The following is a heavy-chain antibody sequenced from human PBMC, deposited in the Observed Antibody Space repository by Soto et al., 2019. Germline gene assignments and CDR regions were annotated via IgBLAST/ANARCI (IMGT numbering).Heavy chain of an antibody. CDR1: GFSFSSYA. CDR2: ISGSGDII. D-gene: IGHD2-21*02. Sequence: EVQLLESGGDLVQPGRSLRLSCAASGFSFSSYAMSWVRQAPGKGLEWVSTISGSGDIIYYADSVKGRFTIPRDNSKNTLYLQMNSLRAEDTAVYYCAKVGTVVTVAYFDYWGQGTLVTVSS. V-gene: IGHV3-23*01. J-gene: IGHJ4*02. CDR3: AKVGTVVTVAYFDY.